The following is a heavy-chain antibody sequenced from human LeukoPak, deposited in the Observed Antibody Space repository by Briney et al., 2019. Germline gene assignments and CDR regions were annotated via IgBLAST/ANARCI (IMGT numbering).Heavy chain of an antibody. Sequence: GGSLRLSCSAPGFTFSDYSMHWVRQAPGKGLEWVSVISAGGGNTYYADSVKGRFTISRDNSKNTLYLQMNGLRAEDTAVYYCAKLGYDILTGSNPWGQGTLVTVSS. CDR1: GFTFSDYS. J-gene: IGHJ5*02. CDR3: AKLGYDILTGSNP. V-gene: IGHV3-23*01. CDR2: ISAGGGNT. D-gene: IGHD3-9*01.